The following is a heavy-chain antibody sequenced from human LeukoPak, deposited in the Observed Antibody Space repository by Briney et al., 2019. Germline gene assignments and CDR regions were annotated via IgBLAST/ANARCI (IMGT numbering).Heavy chain of an antibody. CDR3: ARDGGIAAAGTAFDY. CDR1: GGSISSSSYY. J-gene: IGHJ4*02. V-gene: IGHV4-39*07. D-gene: IGHD6-13*01. CDR2: IYYSGST. Sequence: PSETLSLTCTVSGGSISSSSYYWGWIRQPPGKGLEWIGSIYYSGSTYYNPSLKSRVTISVDTSKNQFSLKLSSVTAADTAVYYCARDGGIAAAGTAFDYWGQGTLVTVSS.